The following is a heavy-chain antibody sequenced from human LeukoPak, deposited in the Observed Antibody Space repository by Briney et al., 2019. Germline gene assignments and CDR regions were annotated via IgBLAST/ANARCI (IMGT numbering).Heavy chain of an antibody. CDR1: GYTFTGYY. CDR3: ARNLEYSSSFFVY. CDR2: INPNSGGT. J-gene: IGHJ4*02. D-gene: IGHD6-6*01. Sequence: ASVKVSCKASGYTFTGYYMHWVRQAPGQGLEWMGWINPNSGGTNYAQKFQGRVTMTRDTSISTAYMELSRLRSDDTAVYYCARNLEYSSSFFVYWGQGTLVTVSS. V-gene: IGHV1-2*02.